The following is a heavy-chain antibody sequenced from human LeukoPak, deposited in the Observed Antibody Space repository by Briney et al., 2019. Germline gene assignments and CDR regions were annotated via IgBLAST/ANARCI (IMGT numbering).Heavy chain of an antibody. Sequence: SETLSLTCAVYGGSFSGYYWSWIRQPPGKGLEWIGEINHSGSTNYNPSLKSRVTISVDTSKNQFSLKLSSVTAADTAVYYCARRGKSYGPMFDHWGQGTLVTVSS. CDR2: INHSGST. CDR1: GGSFSGYY. D-gene: IGHD5-18*01. CDR3: ARRGKSYGPMFDH. J-gene: IGHJ4*02. V-gene: IGHV4-34*01.